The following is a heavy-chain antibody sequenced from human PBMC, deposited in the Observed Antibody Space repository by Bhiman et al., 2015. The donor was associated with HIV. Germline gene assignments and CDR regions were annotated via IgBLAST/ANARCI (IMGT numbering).Heavy chain of an antibody. CDR2: ISGSGNTI. CDR3: ARSTKYCSPTSCYRVHYGMDV. Sequence: EVQLVESGGDLVQPAGSLRLSCAASGFTFSSFEMNWVRQAPGKGLEWVSYISGSGNTIYYADSVKGRFTLSRDNAKNSLFLQMKSLRAEDTAVYYCARSTKYCSPTSCYRVHYGMDVWGQGTTVIVSS. CDR1: GFTFSSFE. D-gene: IGHD2-2*01. V-gene: IGHV3-48*03. J-gene: IGHJ6*02.